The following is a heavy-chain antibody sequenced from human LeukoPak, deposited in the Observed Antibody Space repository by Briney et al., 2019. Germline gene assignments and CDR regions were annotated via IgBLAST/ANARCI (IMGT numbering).Heavy chain of an antibody. CDR3: ARAGPYDSSGYSHLDY. Sequence: GGSLRLSCAASGFTFSSYGMHWVRQAPGKGLEWVAVIWYDGSNKYYADSVKGRFTISRDNSKNTLYLQMNSLRAEDTAVYYCARAGPYDSSGYSHLDYWGQGTLVTVSS. J-gene: IGHJ4*02. CDR1: GFTFSSYG. V-gene: IGHV3-33*01. CDR2: IWYDGSNK. D-gene: IGHD3-22*01.